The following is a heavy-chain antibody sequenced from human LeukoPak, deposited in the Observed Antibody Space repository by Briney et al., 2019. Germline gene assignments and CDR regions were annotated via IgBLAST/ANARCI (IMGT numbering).Heavy chain of an antibody. CDR3: AKQGVVPAALGGAFDI. D-gene: IGHD2-2*01. CDR1: GFTFSKYA. Sequence: PGGSLRLSCAASGFTFSKYAINWVRQAPGKGLEWVSAISGSGGSTYYADSVKGRFTISRDNSKNTLYLQMNSLRAEDTAVYYCAKQGVVPAALGGAFDIWGQGTMVTVSS. V-gene: IGHV3-23*01. CDR2: ISGSGGST. J-gene: IGHJ3*02.